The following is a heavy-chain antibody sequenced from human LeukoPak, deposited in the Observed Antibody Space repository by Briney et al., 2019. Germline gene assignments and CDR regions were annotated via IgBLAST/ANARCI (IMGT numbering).Heavy chain of an antibody. CDR2: IIPIFGTA. Sequence: SVKVSCKASGGTFSSYAISWVRQAPGQGLEWMGGIIPIFGTAYYAQKFQGRVTITADKSTSTAYMELSSLRSEDTAVYYCARETGYCSSTSCYLYYYGMDVWGKGTTVTVSS. V-gene: IGHV1-69*06. J-gene: IGHJ6*04. D-gene: IGHD2-2*01. CDR1: GGTFSSYA. CDR3: ARETGYCSSTSCYLYYYGMDV.